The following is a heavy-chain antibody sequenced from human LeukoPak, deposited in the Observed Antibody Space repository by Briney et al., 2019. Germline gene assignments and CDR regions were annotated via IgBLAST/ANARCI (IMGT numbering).Heavy chain of an antibody. CDR3: AKTADSSSWYYYFDY. CDR2: ISPDSTQI. CDR1: GFTFSGYT. J-gene: IGHJ4*02. V-gene: IGHV3-48*01. D-gene: IGHD6-13*01. Sequence: GGSLRLSCAASGFTFSGYTMNWVRQAPGKGLEWVSYISPDSTQIYYADSVKGRFTISRDNAKNLLYLQMNSLRAEDTALYYCAKTADSSSWYYYFDYWGQGTLVTVSS.